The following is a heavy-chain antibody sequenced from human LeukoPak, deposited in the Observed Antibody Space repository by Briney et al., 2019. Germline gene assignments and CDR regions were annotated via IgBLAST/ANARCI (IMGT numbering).Heavy chain of an antibody. J-gene: IGHJ3*02. CDR3: ATERSYYESPEGSVGAFDI. CDR1: GFTFSSRDW. CDR2: IKQDGSEK. D-gene: IGHD1-26*01. Sequence: GGSLRLSCVASGFTFSSRDWMTWVRQAPGKGLEWVANIKQDGSEKNYVDSVKGRFTVSRDNAKNSLYLQMNSLRAEDTAVYYCATERSYYESPEGSVGAFDIWGPGTMVTVSS. V-gene: IGHV3-7*01.